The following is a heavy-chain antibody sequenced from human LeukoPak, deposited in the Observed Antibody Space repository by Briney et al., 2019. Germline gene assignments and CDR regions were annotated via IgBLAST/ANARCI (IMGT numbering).Heavy chain of an antibody. D-gene: IGHD2-21*02. CDR3: AREPPAYCGFDCYVLGY. CDR1: GYTFTSYY. V-gene: IGHV1-46*01. Sequence: ASVKVSCKASGYTFTSYYMHWVRQAPGQGLEWMGIINPSGGSTSYAQKFQGRVTMTRDTSITTAYMELSGLTSDDTAVYYCAREPPAYCGFDCYVLGYWGQGTLVTVSS. J-gene: IGHJ4*02. CDR2: INPSGGST.